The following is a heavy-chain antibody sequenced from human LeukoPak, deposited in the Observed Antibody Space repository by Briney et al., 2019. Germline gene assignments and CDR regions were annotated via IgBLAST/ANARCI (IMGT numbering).Heavy chain of an antibody. CDR1: GFTFSSYS. V-gene: IGHV3-21*01. CDR2: ISSSSSYI. D-gene: IGHD3-10*02. J-gene: IGHJ4*02. CDR3: ARGKNMFPDDY. Sequence: GGSLRLSCAASGFTFSSYSMNWLRQAPGKGLEWVSSISSSSSYIYYADSVKGRFTISRDNATNSLYLQMNSLRAEDTAVYYCARGKNMFPDDYWGQGTLVTVSS.